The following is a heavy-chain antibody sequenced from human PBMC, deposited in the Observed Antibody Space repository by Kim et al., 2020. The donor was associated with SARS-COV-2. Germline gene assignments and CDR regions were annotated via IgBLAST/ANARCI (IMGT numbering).Heavy chain of an antibody. CDR1: GGSFSGYY. V-gene: IGHV4-34*01. Sequence: SETLSLTCAVYGGSFSGYYWSWIRQPPGKGLEWIGEINHSGSTNYNPSLKSRVTISVDTSKNQFSLKLSSVTAADTAVYYCARGSTLLELLLFFPPDYGMDVWGQGTTVTVSS. J-gene: IGHJ6*02. CDR2: INHSGST. D-gene: IGHD3-3*01. CDR3: ARGSTLLELLLFFPPDYGMDV.